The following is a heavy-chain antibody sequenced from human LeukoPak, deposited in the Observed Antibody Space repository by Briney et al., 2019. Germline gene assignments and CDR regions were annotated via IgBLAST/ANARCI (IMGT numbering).Heavy chain of an antibody. D-gene: IGHD1-26*01. J-gene: IGHJ6*02. CDR1: GFTFSSYA. CDR2: ISGSGGST. V-gene: IGHV3-23*01. Sequence: GGSLRLSCAASGFTFSSYAMSWVRQAPGKGLEWVSAISGSGGSTYYADSVKGRFTISRDNAKNSLYLQMNSLRAEDTAVYYCATQWELNYYYYGMDVWGQGTTVTVSS. CDR3: ATQWELNYYYYGMDV.